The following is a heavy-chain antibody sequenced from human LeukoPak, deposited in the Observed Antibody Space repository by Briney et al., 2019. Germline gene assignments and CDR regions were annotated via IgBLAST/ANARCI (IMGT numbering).Heavy chain of an antibody. D-gene: IGHD2-8*01. V-gene: IGHV4-30-4*01. CDR3: ARALYPSLFDY. CDR2: IYYSGST. Sequence: SSETLSLTCTVSGGSISSGDYYWSWIRQPPGKGLEWIGYIYYSGSTYYNPSLKSRVTISVDTSKNQFSLKLSSVTAADTAVYYCARALYPSLFDYWGQGTLVTVSS. J-gene: IGHJ4*02. CDR1: GGSISSGDYY.